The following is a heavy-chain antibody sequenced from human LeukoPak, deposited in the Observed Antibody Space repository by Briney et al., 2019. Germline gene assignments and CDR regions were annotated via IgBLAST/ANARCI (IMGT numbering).Heavy chain of an antibody. Sequence: GGSLRLSCAASGFTFSNNAMSWVRQAPGKGLEWVSAVNGSGVVAHYAASVRGRFTIPGDNSKNTLYLEMNSLRAEDTALYYCAKSPSLQAFDVWGQGTMVSVSS. CDR1: GFTFSNNA. V-gene: IGHV3-23*01. J-gene: IGHJ3*01. CDR3: AKSPSLQAFDV. CDR2: VNGSGVVA.